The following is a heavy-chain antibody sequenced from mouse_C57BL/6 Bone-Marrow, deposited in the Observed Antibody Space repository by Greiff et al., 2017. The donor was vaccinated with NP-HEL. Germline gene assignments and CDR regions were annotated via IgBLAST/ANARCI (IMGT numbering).Heavy chain of an antibody. J-gene: IGHJ4*01. CDR2: IYPRSGNT. D-gene: IGHD4-1*01. CDR1: AYTFTSYG. CDR3: ARWAAWVYAMDY. V-gene: IGHV1-81*01. Sequence: QVQLQQSGAELARPGASVKLSCKASAYTFTSYGISWVKQRTGQGLEWIGEIYPRSGNTYYNEKFKGKATLTADKSSSTAYMELRSLTSEDSAVYFCARWAAWVYAMDYWGQGTSVTVSS.